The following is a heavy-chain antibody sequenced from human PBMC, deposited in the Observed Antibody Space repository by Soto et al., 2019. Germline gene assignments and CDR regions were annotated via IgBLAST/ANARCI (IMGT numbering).Heavy chain of an antibody. CDR3: ARGEAAGTYYYYGMDV. Sequence: SVKVSCKASGGTFSSYAISWVRQAPGQGLEWMGGIIPIFGTANYAQKFQGRVTITADESTSTAYMELSSLRSEDTAVYYCARGEAAGTYYYYGMDVWGQGTTVTVSS. CDR2: IIPIFGTA. J-gene: IGHJ6*02. CDR1: GGTFSSYA. D-gene: IGHD6-13*01. V-gene: IGHV1-69*13.